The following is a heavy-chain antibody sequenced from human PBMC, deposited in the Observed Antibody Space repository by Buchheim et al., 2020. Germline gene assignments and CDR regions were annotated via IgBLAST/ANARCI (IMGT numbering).Heavy chain of an antibody. CDR1: GFTFSNYA. CDR3: AKSPSGVTAGYFYGIDV. V-gene: IGHV3-23*01. J-gene: IGHJ6*02. D-gene: IGHD2-21*02. CDR2: ITGTGHST. Sequence: EAQLLESGGGLVQPGGSLRLSCVASGFTFSNYAMTWVRQAPGKGLEWVSSITGTGHSTFFADSVKGRFTISRDNSKNTLFLQMNTLRAEDTAVYYCAKSPSGVTAGYFYGIDVWGQGTT.